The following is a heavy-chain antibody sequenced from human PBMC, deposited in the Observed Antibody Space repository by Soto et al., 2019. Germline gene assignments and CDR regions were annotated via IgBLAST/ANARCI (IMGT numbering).Heavy chain of an antibody. CDR3: ARVGPCVPYYYDSSPYTFENWFDP. CDR2: IYHGGST. Sequence: SETLSLTCAVSGYSISSGYYWGCLRQPPGKGLEWIGGIYHGGSTYYNPSLNSRVTLSIDMTNNHVSLILNSVTAADTAVYYCARVGPCVPYYYDSSPYTFENWFDPWGQGTLVTVSS. CDR1: GYSISSGYY. D-gene: IGHD3-22*01. J-gene: IGHJ5*02. V-gene: IGHV4-38-2*01.